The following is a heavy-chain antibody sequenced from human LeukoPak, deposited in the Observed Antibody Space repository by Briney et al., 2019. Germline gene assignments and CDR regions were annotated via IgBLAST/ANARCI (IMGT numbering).Heavy chain of an antibody. Sequence: PSETLSLTCTVSGGSISSGGYYWSWIRQHPGKGLEWIGYIYYSGSTYYNPSLKSRVTISVDTSKNQFSLKLSSVTAADTAVYYCARALWFGELFLDYWGQGTLVTVSS. J-gene: IGHJ4*02. V-gene: IGHV4-31*03. CDR1: GGSISSGGYY. D-gene: IGHD3-10*01. CDR2: IYYSGST. CDR3: ARALWFGELFLDY.